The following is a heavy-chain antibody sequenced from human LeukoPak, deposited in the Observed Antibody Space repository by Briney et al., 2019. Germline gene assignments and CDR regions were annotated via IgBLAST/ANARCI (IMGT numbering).Heavy chain of an antibody. Sequence: GGSLRLSCAAPGYTFSRYWVTWVRQAPGKGLEWVANVNEDGSQRYYVDSVKGRFTISRDNAKNSLYLQMNSLRPEDTAVYYCARNNYWRFDYWGQGTPVTVSS. D-gene: IGHD3-3*01. CDR1: GYTFSRYW. J-gene: IGHJ4*02. V-gene: IGHV3-7*01. CDR3: ARNNYWRFDY. CDR2: VNEDGSQR.